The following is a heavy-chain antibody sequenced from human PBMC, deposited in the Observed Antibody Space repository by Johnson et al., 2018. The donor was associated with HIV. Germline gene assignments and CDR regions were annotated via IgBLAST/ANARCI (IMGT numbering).Heavy chain of an antibody. V-gene: IGHV3-49*04. CDR2: IRSKAYGGTT. CDR1: GFAFGDYA. D-gene: IGHD3-22*01. J-gene: IGHJ3*02. Sequence: VQLVESGGGVVQPGRSLRLSCAASGFAFGDYAMTWVRQAPGKGLEWVGLIRSKAYGGTTEYAASVTGRFIISRDDSKSIGYLQMNSLKAEDTAVYYCARDRPHDDNGYYYVPDAFDIWGQGTMVTVSS. CDR3: ARDRPHDDNGYYYVPDAFDI.